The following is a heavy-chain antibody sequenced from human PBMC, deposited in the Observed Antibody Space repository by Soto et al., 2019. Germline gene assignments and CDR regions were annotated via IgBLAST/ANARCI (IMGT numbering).Heavy chain of an antibody. Sequence: WETLSLTCTVPGGSISSYHWSWIRHPPGKGLGWIGYIYYSGSTNYNPSLKNRVTISVDTSKNQFSLKLSSVTAADTAVYYCARGSCPMYYYDSRYGAFDIWGQGTMVTVSS. CDR2: IYYSGST. CDR1: GGSISSYH. CDR3: ARGSCPMYYYDSRYGAFDI. V-gene: IGHV4-59*01. J-gene: IGHJ3*02. D-gene: IGHD3-22*01.